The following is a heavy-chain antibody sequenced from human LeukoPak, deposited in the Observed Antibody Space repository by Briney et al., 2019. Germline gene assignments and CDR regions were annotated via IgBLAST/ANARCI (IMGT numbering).Heavy chain of an antibody. CDR1: GGSISSGSYY. Sequence: PSETPSLTCTVSGGSISSGSYYWSWIRQPAGKGLEWIGRIYTSGSTNYNPSLKSRVTISVDTSKNQFSLKLSSVTAADTAVYYCARGPLGLSCMDVWGKGTTVTVSS. J-gene: IGHJ6*04. V-gene: IGHV4-61*02. CDR3: ARGPLGLSCMDV. D-gene: IGHD3-16*01. CDR2: IYTSGST.